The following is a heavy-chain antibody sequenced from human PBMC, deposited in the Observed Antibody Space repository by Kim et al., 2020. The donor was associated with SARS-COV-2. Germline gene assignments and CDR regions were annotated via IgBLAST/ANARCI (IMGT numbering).Heavy chain of an antibody. Sequence: SGPTLVKPTQTLTLTCTFSGFSLSPSGMCVSWIRQPPGKALEWLARIDWDDDKYYSTSLKTRLTISKDTSKNQVVLTMTNMDPVDTATYYCARYYYGSGSYYPGAFDIWGQGTMVTVSS. CDR1: GFSLSPSGMC. CDR3: ARYYYGSGSYYPGAFDI. CDR2: IDWDDDK. D-gene: IGHD3-10*01. V-gene: IGHV2-70*11. J-gene: IGHJ3*02.